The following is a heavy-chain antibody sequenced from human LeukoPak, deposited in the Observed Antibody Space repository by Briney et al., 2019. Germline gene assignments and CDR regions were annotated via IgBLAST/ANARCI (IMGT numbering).Heavy chain of an antibody. Sequence: GGSLRLSCAASGFTFSSYWMSWVRQAPGKGLEWLANIKQDGSEQYYVASVRGRFTISRDNAKNSLYLQINSLRVEDTALYYCARKCYGSGAFDCWGQGTLVTVSS. D-gene: IGHD3-10*01. J-gene: IGHJ4*02. CDR3: ARKCYGSGAFDC. V-gene: IGHV3-7*04. CDR2: IKQDGSEQ. CDR1: GFTFSSYW.